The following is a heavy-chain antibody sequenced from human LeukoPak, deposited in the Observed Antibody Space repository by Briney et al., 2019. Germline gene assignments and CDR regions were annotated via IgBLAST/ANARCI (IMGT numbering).Heavy chain of an antibody. CDR2: ISSSGSTI. CDR3: ARGYYDFWSGPSDAFDI. V-gene: IGHV3-11*01. J-gene: IGHJ3*02. CDR1: GFTFSGYY. D-gene: IGHD3-3*01. Sequence: GGSLRLSCAASGFTFSGYYMSWVRQAPGKGLEWVSYISSSGSTIYYADSVKGRFTISRDNAKNSLYLQMNSLRAEDTAVYYCARGYYDFWSGPSDAFDIWGQGTMVTVSS.